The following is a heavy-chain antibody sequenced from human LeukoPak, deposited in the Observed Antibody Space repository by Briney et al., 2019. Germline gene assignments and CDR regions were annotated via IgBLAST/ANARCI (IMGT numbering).Heavy chain of an antibody. J-gene: IGHJ4*02. D-gene: IGHD5-24*01. V-gene: IGHV4-59*01. CDR1: GGSISSYY. CDR3: ARVDGYNHFDY. CDR2: IYYSGST. Sequence: SETLSLTCTVSGGSISSYYWSWIRQPPGKGLGWIGYIYYSGSTNYNPSLKSRVTISVDTSKNQFSLKLSSVTAADTAVYYCARVDGYNHFDYWGQGTLVTVSS.